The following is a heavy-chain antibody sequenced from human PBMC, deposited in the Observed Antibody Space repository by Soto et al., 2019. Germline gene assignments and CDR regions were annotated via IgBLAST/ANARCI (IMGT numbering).Heavy chain of an antibody. V-gene: IGHV1-69*01. Sequence: QVQLVQSGAEVKKPGSSVKVSCKASGGTFSSYAISWVRQAPGQGLEWMGGIIPIFGTANYAQKFQGRVTITGDETTSKAYMELSSLRSEDTAVYYCARDSHDYGSGRLSFEAFTFDPWGQGTLVTVSS. CDR3: ARDSHDYGSGRLSFEAFTFDP. CDR2: IIPIFGTA. CDR1: GGTFSSYA. D-gene: IGHD3-10*01. J-gene: IGHJ5*02.